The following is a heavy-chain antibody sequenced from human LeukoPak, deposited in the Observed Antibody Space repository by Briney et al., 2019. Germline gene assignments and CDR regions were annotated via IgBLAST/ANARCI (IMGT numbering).Heavy chain of an antibody. Sequence: VGSLRLSCAASGFTFTSYWMHWVRQAPGKGLVWVSRINTDGSSTSYADSVKGRFTISRDNAKNTLYLQMDSLRAEDTAVYYCVRDPRCSTSCYVSWFDPWGQGTLVTVSS. CDR2: INTDGSST. J-gene: IGHJ5*02. CDR3: VRDPRCSTSCYVSWFDP. D-gene: IGHD2-2*01. CDR1: GFTFTSYW. V-gene: IGHV3-74*01.